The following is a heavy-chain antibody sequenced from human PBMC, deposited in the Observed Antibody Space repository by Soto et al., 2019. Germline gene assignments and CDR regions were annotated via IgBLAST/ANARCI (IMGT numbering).Heavy chain of an antibody. V-gene: IGHV5-51*01. CDR1: EYSFTTYW. J-gene: IGHJ3*02. Sequence: PGESLTISCKGSEYSFTTYWLAWVRQMPGKGLEYMGIIYPGDSDSRYSPAFQGQVTISADKSINTAYLQWTSLKASDTAIYYCARSRVSTPRLEDPFDIWGQGTRVTVSS. CDR3: ARSRVSTPRLEDPFDI. D-gene: IGHD5-12*01. CDR2: IYPGDSDS.